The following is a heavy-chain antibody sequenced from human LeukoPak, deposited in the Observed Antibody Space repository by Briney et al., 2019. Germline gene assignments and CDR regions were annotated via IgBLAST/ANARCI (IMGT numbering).Heavy chain of an antibody. D-gene: IGHD3-9*01. Sequence: GASVKVSCKASGYTFTSYYMHWVRQAPGQGFEWMGIINPIGRSTNYAQKLQGRVTMTRDTSTSTVYMELSSLRSEDTAVYYCARRYYDVLTGYYSDYWGQGTLVTVSS. V-gene: IGHV1-46*04. CDR2: INPIGRST. J-gene: IGHJ4*02. CDR3: ARRYYDVLTGYYSDY. CDR1: GYTFTSYY.